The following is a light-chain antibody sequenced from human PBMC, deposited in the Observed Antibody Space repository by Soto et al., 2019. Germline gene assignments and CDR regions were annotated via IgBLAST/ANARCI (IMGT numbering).Light chain of an antibody. CDR2: DAS. J-gene: IGKJ1*01. V-gene: IGKV3-11*01. Sequence: EIVLTQSPATLSFSTGERATLSCRASQSVSSYLAWYQQKPGQAPRLLIYDASNRATGIPARFSGSGSGTDFTLTITRLEPEDFAVYYCQQYSSSRTFGQGTKVDIK. CDR1: QSVSSY. CDR3: QQYSSSRT.